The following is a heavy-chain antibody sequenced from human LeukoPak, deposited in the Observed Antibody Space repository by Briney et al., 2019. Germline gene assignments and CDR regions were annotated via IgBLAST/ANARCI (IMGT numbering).Heavy chain of an antibody. CDR2: INHSGST. CDR3: ARGRYDSSGYGI. Sequence: SETLSPTCAVYGGSFSGYYWSWIRQPPGKGLEWIGEINHSGSTNYNPSLKSRVTISVDTSKNQFSLKLSSVTAADTAVYYCARGRYDSSGYGIWGQGTLVTVSS. CDR1: GGSFSGYY. V-gene: IGHV4-34*01. J-gene: IGHJ4*02. D-gene: IGHD3-22*01.